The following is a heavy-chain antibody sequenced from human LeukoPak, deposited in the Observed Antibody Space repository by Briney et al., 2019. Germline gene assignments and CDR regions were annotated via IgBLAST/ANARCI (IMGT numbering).Heavy chain of an antibody. V-gene: IGHV2-5*02. CDR3: AHSTLRAGMDV. CDR2: IYWDDDK. CDR1: GFSLSPSGVG. J-gene: IGHJ6*02. Sequence: SGPTLVTPTHTLRLPCTFSGFSLSPSGVGVGWIRPPPGKALECLALIYWDDDKRYSPSLKSRLTSTKDTSKNQVVLTMTNMDPVDTGTYFCAHSTLRAGMDVWGQGTTVTVPS.